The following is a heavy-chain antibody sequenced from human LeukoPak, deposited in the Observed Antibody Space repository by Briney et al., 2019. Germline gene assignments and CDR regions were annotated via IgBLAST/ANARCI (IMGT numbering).Heavy chain of an antibody. J-gene: IGHJ4*02. D-gene: IGHD1-26*01. CDR3: ASSTSIVGATIPFDY. CDR1: GGTFRRYA. V-gene: IGHV1-69*01. Sequence: VKVSCKGSGGTFRRYAISWVRQAPGQGLGWVGGIIPIFGTANYAQKFQGRVTITADESTSTAYMELSSLRSEDTAVYYCASSTSIVGATIPFDYWGQGTLVTVSS. CDR2: IIPIFGTA.